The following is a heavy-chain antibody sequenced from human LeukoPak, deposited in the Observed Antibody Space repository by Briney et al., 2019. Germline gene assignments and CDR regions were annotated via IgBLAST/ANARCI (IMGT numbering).Heavy chain of an antibody. D-gene: IGHD5-18*01. CDR2: IYYSGST. V-gene: IGHV4-31*03. J-gene: IGHJ4*02. Sequence: SETLSLTCTVSGGSISSGGYYWSWIRQHPGKGLEWIGYIYYSGSTYYNPSLKSRVTISVDTSKNQFSLKLSSVTAADTAVYYCAKDLDVNRYGAIDHWGQGTPVTVSS. CDR3: AKDLDVNRYGAIDH. CDR1: GGSISSGGYY.